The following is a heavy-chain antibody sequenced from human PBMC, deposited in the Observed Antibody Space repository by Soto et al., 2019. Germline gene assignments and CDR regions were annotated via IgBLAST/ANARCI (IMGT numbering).Heavy chain of an antibody. V-gene: IGHV4-59*01. CDR2: IYDTGISGYTPST. CDR1: GGSITSSY. CDR3: ARGEDAFFYYGLDV. J-gene: IGHJ6*02. Sequence: LSLTFTVSGGSITSSYWSWIRRPPGKGLEWIAYIYDTGISGYTPSTSYNPSLKSRVTMSVDTSKSQFSLKLTSVTAADTAVYYCARGEDAFFYYGLDVWGQGITVTVSS.